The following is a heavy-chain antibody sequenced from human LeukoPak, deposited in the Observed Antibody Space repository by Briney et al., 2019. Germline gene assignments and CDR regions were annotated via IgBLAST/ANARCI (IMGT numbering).Heavy chain of an antibody. J-gene: IGHJ4*02. Sequence: VRSLRLSCAASGFTFSSYAMTWVRQAPGKGQEWLSYISSDGSTICYADSVKGRITISRDNARKSLYLQMSSLRAEDTAVYYCVPQKGYGGNPLDYWGQGSLVTVST. CDR1: GFTFSSYA. V-gene: IGHV3-48*01. CDR3: VPQKGYGGNPLDY. D-gene: IGHD4-23*01. CDR2: ISSDGSTI.